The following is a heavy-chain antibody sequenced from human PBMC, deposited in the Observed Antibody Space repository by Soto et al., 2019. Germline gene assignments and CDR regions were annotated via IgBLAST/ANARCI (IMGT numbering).Heavy chain of an antibody. CDR2: ISNDGSKT. D-gene: IGHD7-27*01. J-gene: IGHJ4*02. CDR1: GFTFSSYT. V-gene: IGHV3-30-3*02. Sequence: QVQLVESGGGVVQPGRSLRLSCVASGFTFSSYTMQWVRQAPGRGLEWVAVISNDGSKTHFADSVKGRFSISRENSKNTLHLQMDSLRAEDTAVYHCAKDHPFQPGDLGAAFDYWGQGTRVTVSS. CDR3: AKDHPFQPGDLGAAFDY.